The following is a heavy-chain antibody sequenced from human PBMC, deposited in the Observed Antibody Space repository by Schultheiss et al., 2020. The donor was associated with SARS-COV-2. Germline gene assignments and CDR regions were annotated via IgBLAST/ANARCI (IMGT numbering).Heavy chain of an antibody. Sequence: SQTLSLTCAISGDSVSRNSVDWNWIRQSPSRGLEWLGRTYYRSKWYNDYAVSVKSRITINPDTSKNQFSLQLNSVTPEDTAVYYCARELSLDWWVGYYYGMDVWGQGTTVTVSS. J-gene: IGHJ6*02. CDR1: GDSVSRNSVD. CDR3: ARELSLDWWVGYYYGMDV. V-gene: IGHV6-1*01. D-gene: IGHD3-9*01. CDR2: TYYRSKWYN.